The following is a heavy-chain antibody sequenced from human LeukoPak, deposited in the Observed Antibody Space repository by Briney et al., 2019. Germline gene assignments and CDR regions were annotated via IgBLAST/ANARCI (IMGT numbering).Heavy chain of an antibody. CDR2: THYSGST. J-gene: IGHJ3*02. Sequence: SETLSLTCTVSGGSISSYYWSWLRQPPGKGLEYIGYTHYSGSTNYNPSLKSRVTISLDTSGNQFSLKLSSVTAADTAVYYCARSCRILDIVATIRARLGGNGFDIWGQGTMVTVSS. CDR3: ARSCRILDIVATIRARLGGNGFDI. CDR1: GGSISSYY. V-gene: IGHV4-59*01. D-gene: IGHD5-12*01.